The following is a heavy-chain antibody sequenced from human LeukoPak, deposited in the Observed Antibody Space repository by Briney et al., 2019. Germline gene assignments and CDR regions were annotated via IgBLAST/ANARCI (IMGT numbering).Heavy chain of an antibody. CDR1: GGSISSYY. Sequence: PSETLSLTCTVSGGSISSYYWGWILQPPGKGLEWIGSIYHSGSTYYNPSLKSRVTISVDTSKNQFSLQLNSVTPEDTAVYYCARVGSSWYSAHAFDIWGQGTMVTVSS. CDR3: ARVGSSWYSAHAFDI. D-gene: IGHD6-13*01. V-gene: IGHV4-39*07. CDR2: IYHSGST. J-gene: IGHJ3*02.